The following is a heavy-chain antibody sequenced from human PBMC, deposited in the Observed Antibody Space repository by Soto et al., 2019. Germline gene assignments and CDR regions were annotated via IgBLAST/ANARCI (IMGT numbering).Heavy chain of an antibody. D-gene: IGHD3-22*01. CDR3: AKTAPPYDSQGYYPFDI. CDR1: GFTFDAFA. CDR2: ISWNSGSI. J-gene: IGHJ3*02. Sequence: EVQLVESGGDLVLPGRSLRLSCTASGFTFDAFAMHWVRQAPGKGLEWVSGISWNSGSIGYADPVKGRFTISRDNAKKSLYLEMNSLKTEDTALYSCAKTAPPYDSQGYYPFDIWGQGTLVSVSS. V-gene: IGHV3-9*01.